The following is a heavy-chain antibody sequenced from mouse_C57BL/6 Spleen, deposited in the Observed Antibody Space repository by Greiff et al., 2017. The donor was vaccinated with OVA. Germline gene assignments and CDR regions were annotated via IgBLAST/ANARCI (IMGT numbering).Heavy chain of an antibody. CDR3: ARSSSITTEDYFDY. CDR1: GYTFTDYY. V-gene: IGHV1-76*01. D-gene: IGHD1-1*01. CDR2: IYPGSGNT. J-gene: IGHJ2*01. Sequence: VQLQQSGAELVRPGASVKLSCKASGYTFTDYYINWVKQRPGQGLEWIARIYPGSGNTYYNEKFKGKATLTAEKSSSTAYMQLSSLTSEDSAVYFCARSSSITTEDYFDYWGQGTTLTVSS.